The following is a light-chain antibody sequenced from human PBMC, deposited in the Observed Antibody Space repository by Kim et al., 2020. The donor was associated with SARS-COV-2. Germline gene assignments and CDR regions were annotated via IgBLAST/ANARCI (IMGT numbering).Light chain of an antibody. CDR2: DTN. CDR1: TGAVTSGHY. V-gene: IGLV7-46*01. CDR3: MLSYSDIYV. Sequence: GPVTLSCGSSTGAVTSGHYPTWFQQKPGQAPRTLIYDTNNKQSWTPARFSGSLLGDKGALTLSGAQPDDEAEYYCMLSYSDIYVFGSGTKVTVL. J-gene: IGLJ1*01.